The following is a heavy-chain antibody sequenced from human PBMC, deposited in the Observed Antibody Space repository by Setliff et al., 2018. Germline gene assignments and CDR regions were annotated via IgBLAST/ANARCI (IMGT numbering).Heavy chain of an antibody. V-gene: IGHV4-4*07. Sequence: PSETLSLTCTVSGGSISSYYWSWIRQPAGKGLEWIGHIYIGGSANYNPSLKSRVTMSIDTSKNQFSLKLNSVTAADMAVYYCARARWLAPPGYYYMDVWAKGTTVTVSS. J-gene: IGHJ6*03. CDR1: GGSISSYY. CDR3: ARARWLAPPGYYYMDV. D-gene: IGHD6-19*01. CDR2: IYIGGSA.